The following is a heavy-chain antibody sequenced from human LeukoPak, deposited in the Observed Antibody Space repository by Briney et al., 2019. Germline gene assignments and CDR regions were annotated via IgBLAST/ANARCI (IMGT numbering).Heavy chain of an antibody. D-gene: IGHD3-22*01. V-gene: IGHV1-24*01. CDR1: GYTLTELS. CDR3: ATIDGHDDSSGY. Sequence: GASVKVSCKVSGYTLTELSMHWVRQAPGKGLEWMGGFDPEDGETIYAQKFQGRVTMTEDASTDTAYMELSSLRSEDTAVYYCATIDGHDDSSGYWGQGTLVIVSS. CDR2: FDPEDGET. J-gene: IGHJ4*02.